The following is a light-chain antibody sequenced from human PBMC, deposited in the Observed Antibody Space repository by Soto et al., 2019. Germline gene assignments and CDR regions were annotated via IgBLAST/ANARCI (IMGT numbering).Light chain of an antibody. CDR1: QSVSSSY. Sequence: SLLTQSPSTLSLSPGPRATLSCRASQSVSSSYLAWYQHKPGQAPRLXIYGASSRATGIPDRFSGSGAGTDFTLTISRLEPEDFAVYYCQQYGTSRHGTFGQGTRLEIK. V-gene: IGKV3-20*01. CDR3: QQYGTSRHGT. CDR2: GAS. J-gene: IGKJ5*01.